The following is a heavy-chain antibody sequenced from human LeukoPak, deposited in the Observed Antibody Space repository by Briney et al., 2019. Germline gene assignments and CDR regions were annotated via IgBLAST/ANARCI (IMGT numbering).Heavy chain of an antibody. Sequence: ASVKVSCKASGGTFSNYAISWVRQAPGQGLEWMGGIIPIFGTANYAQKFQGRVTITADKSTSTAYIELSSLRSEDTAVYYCARKVRGSSLGYYYYMDVWGKGTTVTVS. D-gene: IGHD3-16*01. CDR2: IIPIFGTA. CDR3: ARKVRGSSLGYYYYMDV. J-gene: IGHJ6*03. CDR1: GGTFSNYA. V-gene: IGHV1-69*06.